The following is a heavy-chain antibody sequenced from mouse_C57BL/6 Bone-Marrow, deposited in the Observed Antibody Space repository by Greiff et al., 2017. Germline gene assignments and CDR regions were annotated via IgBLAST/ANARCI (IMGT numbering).Heavy chain of an antibody. D-gene: IGHD1-1*01. Sequence: VKLQQPGAELVRPGSSVKLSCKASGYTFTSYWMHWVKQRPIQGLEWIGNIDPSDSETHYNQKVKDKATLTVDKSSSTAYMQLSSLTSEDSAVYYCARWGLDYYGSSYFHWYFDVWGTGTTVTVSS. CDR3: ARWGLDYYGSSYFHWYFDV. CDR2: IDPSDSET. J-gene: IGHJ1*03. CDR1: GYTFTSYW. V-gene: IGHV1-52*01.